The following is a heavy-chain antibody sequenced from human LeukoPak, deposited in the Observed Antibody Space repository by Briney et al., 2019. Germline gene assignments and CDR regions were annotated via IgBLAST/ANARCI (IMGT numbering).Heavy chain of an antibody. Sequence: GGSLRLSCAASGFTFSSYWMSWVRQAPGRGLEWVANIKQDGSEKYYVDSVKGRFTISRDNAKNSLCLQMNSLRAEDTAVYYCASLYSSGYYYYYYGMDVWGQGTTVTVSS. CDR2: IKQDGSEK. V-gene: IGHV3-7*01. D-gene: IGHD3-22*01. J-gene: IGHJ6*02. CDR1: GFTFSSYW. CDR3: ASLYSSGYYYYYYGMDV.